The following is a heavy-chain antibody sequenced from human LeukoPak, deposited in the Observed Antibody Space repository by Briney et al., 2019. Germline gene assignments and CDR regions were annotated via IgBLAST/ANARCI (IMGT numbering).Heavy chain of an antibody. CDR2: INHSGST. CDR3: ARGNRGRYSSSWYSSFTVYYCYMDV. Sequence: SETLSLTCTVSGVSISSSNSYWGWIRQPPGKGLEWIGEINHSGSTNYNPSLKSRVTISVGTSKNQFSLKLSSVTAADTAVYYCARGNRGRYSSSWYSSFTVYYCYMDVWGKGTTVTVSS. V-gene: IGHV4-39*07. J-gene: IGHJ6*03. D-gene: IGHD6-13*01. CDR1: GVSISSSNSY.